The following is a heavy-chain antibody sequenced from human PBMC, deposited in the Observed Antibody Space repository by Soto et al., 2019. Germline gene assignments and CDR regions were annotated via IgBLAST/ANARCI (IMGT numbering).Heavy chain of an antibody. D-gene: IGHD3-3*01. CDR2: ISGSGGST. CDR3: ANGLEWLFDY. V-gene: IGHV3-23*01. CDR1: GFTFSSYA. Sequence: EVQLLESGGGLVQPGGSLRLSCAASGFTFSSYAMIWVRQAPGKGLEWVSAISGSGGSTYYADSVKGRFTIARDNSKNTLYLQMNRLRAEDTAVYYCANGLEWLFDYWGQGTLVTVSS. J-gene: IGHJ4*02.